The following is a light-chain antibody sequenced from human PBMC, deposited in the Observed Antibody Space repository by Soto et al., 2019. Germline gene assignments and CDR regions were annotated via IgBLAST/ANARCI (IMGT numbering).Light chain of an antibody. CDR1: QSVSSSY. CDR2: GAS. V-gene: IGKV3-20*01. J-gene: IGKJ1*01. CDR3: LQDYNYPWT. Sequence: EIVLTQSPGSLSLSPGERSTLSCRASQSVSSSYLAWYQQKPGQAPRLLIYGASSRATGIPDRFSGSGSGTDFTLTISSLQPEDFATYYCLQDYNYPWTFGQGTTVDIK.